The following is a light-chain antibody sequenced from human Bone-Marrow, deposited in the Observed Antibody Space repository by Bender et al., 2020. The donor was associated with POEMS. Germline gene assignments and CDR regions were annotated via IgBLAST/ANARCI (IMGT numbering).Light chain of an antibody. Sequence: QSALAQPASVSGSPGQSITISCTGTSSDVGGYNYVSWYQQHPGKAPKLMIYEVSNRPSGVSNRFSGSKSGSTASLTISGLQGEDEADYYCSSYTSSSTVVFGGGTKLTVL. CDR2: EVS. CDR1: SSDVGGYNY. J-gene: IGLJ2*01. V-gene: IGLV2-14*01. CDR3: SSYTSSSTVV.